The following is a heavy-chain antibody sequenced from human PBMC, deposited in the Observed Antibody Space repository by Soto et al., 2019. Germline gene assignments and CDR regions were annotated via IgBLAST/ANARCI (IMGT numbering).Heavy chain of an antibody. CDR2: ISYDGSNK. CDR3: AKDRQSYYYDSSHPGDY. J-gene: IGHJ4*02. D-gene: IGHD3-22*01. CDR1: GFTFSSYG. V-gene: IGHV3-30*18. Sequence: QVQLVESGGGVVQPGRSLRLSCAASGFTFSSYGMHWVRQAPGKGLEWVAVISYDGSNKYYADSVKGRFTISRDNSKNTLYLQMNSLRAEDTAVYYRAKDRQSYYYDSSHPGDYWGQGTLVTVSS.